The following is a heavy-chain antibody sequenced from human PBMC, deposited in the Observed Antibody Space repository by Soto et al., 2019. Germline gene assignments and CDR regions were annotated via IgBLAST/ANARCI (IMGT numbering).Heavy chain of an antibody. J-gene: IGHJ5*02. D-gene: IGHD3-22*01. CDR1: GFTFSDYY. CDR2: ISDSATTM. Sequence: PGGSLRLSCAASGFTFSDYYMSWIRQAPGKGLEWISHISDSATTMYYADSVKGRFTISRDNARKSLFLHMNSLRAEDTAVYYCASDTAFISSGLFNPWGQGTLVTVSS. V-gene: IGHV3-11*01. CDR3: ASDTAFISSGLFNP.